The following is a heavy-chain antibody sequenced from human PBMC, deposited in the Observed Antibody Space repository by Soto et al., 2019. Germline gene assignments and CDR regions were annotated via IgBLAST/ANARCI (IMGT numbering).Heavy chain of an antibody. D-gene: IGHD3-3*01. V-gene: IGHV1-18*01. Sequence: QVQLVQSGAEVKKPGASVKVSCKASGYTFTSYGISWVRQAPGQGLEWMGWISAYNGNTNYAQKLQGRVTMTTDTSTSTAYLELRSLRSDDTAVYYCARDRGITIFGVVIPFDPWGQGTLVTVSS. J-gene: IGHJ5*02. CDR3: ARDRGITIFGVVIPFDP. CDR2: ISAYNGNT. CDR1: GYTFTSYG.